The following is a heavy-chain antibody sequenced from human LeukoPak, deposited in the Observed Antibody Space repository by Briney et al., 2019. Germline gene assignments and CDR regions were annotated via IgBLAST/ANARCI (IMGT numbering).Heavy chain of an antibody. CDR2: IIPIFGTA. J-gene: IGHJ4*02. CDR3: ARDDGIAVAGPFDY. Sequence: SMKVSCKASGGTFSSYAISWVRQAPGQGLEWMGGIIPIFGTANYAQKFQGRVTITADESTSTAYMELSSLRSEDTAVYYCARDDGIAVAGPFDYWGQGTLVTVSS. V-gene: IGHV1-69*13. D-gene: IGHD6-19*01. CDR1: GGTFSSYA.